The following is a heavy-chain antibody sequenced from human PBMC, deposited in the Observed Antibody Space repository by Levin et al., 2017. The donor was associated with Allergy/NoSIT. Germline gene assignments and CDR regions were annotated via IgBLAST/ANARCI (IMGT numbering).Heavy chain of an antibody. CDR3: AKVYATGWSYFDY. Sequence: SCEASGFTFSNYAMSWVRQAPGKGLEWVSGFSNNGDTTYYADSVEGRLTIPSDNSKNTLYLQMNDLRAQDTAIYYCAKVYATGWSYFDYWGQGTLVTVSS. D-gene: IGHD6-19*01. V-gene: IGHV3-23*01. CDR1: GFTFSNYA. J-gene: IGHJ4*02. CDR2: FSNNGDTT.